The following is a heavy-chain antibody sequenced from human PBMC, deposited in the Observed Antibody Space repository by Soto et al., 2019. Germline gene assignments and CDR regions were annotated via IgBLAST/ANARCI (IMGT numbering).Heavy chain of an antibody. CDR3: ARDDRRDGYNFFGY. CDR1: GGSISSGGYY. J-gene: IGHJ4*02. Sequence: SETLSLTCTVSGGSISSGGYYWSWIRQHPGKGLEWIGYIYYSGSTYYNPSLKSRVTISVDTSKNQFSLKLSSVTAADTAVYYCARDDRRDGYNFFGYWGQGTLVTVSS. CDR2: IYYSGST. V-gene: IGHV4-31*03. D-gene: IGHD5-12*01.